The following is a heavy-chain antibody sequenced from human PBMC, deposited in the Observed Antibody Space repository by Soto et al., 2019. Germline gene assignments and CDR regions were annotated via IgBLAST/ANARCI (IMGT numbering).Heavy chain of an antibody. CDR3: AKEGSGGSSSWYYYYGMDV. Sequence: GGSLRLSCAASGFTFSSYGMHWVRQAPGKGLEWVAAISYDGSNKYYADSVKGRFTISRDNSKNTLYLQMNSLRAEDTAVYYCAKEGSGGSSSWYYYYGMDVWGQGTTVTVSS. V-gene: IGHV3-30*18. CDR1: GFTFSSYG. J-gene: IGHJ6*02. CDR2: ISYDGSNK. D-gene: IGHD6-13*01.